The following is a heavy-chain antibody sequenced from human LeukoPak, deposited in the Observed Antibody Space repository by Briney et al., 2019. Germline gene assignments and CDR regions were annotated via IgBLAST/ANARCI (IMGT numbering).Heavy chain of an antibody. CDR1: GFSFSNYG. CDR3: ARGLYGSGTYVIDY. CDR2: IGSSRSTT. J-gene: IGHJ4*02. V-gene: IGHV3-48*04. D-gene: IGHD3-10*01. Sequence: GGSLRLSCAASGFSFSNYGMNWVRQAPGKGLEWVSYIGSSRSTTYFADSMKGRFTVSRDNAKNSLYLQMNSLRAEDTAVYYCARGLYGSGTYVIDYWGQGTLVTASS.